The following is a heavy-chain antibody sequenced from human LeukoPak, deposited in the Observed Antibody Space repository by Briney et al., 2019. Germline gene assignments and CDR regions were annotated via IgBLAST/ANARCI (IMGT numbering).Heavy chain of an antibody. CDR1: GGSISSYY. V-gene: IGHV4-59*01. J-gene: IGHJ4*02. CDR2: IYYSGSS. CDR3: ARVGYYDSRGTFDD. Sequence: SETLSLTCTVSGGSISSYYWSWIRQPPGKGLEWVGYIYYSGSSNYNPSLKSRVTISVDTAKNHFSLKLSSVTAADTAVYYCARVGYYDSRGTFDDWGQGTLVTVSS. D-gene: IGHD3-22*01.